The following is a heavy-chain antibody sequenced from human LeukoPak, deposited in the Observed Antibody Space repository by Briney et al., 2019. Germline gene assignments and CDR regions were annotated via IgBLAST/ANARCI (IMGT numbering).Heavy chain of an antibody. CDR3: AREGYSSGWYGEDYYYMDV. CDR1: GGSISSSSYY. Sequence: SETLSPTCTVSGGSISSSSYYWGWIRQPPGKGLEWIGSIYYSGSTYYNPSLKSRVTISVDTSKNQFSLKLSSVTAADTAVYYCAREGYSSGWYGEDYYYMDVWGKGTTVTISS. J-gene: IGHJ6*03. D-gene: IGHD6-19*01. CDR2: IYYSGST. V-gene: IGHV4-39*07.